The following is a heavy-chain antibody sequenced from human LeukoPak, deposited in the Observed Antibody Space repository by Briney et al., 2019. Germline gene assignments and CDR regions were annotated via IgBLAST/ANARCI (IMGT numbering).Heavy chain of an antibody. D-gene: IGHD3-22*01. J-gene: IGHJ4*02. V-gene: IGHV3-48*01. CDR2: ISSSSSTI. CDR3: AKDGDSSGYYYFDY. CDR1: GFTFSSYS. Sequence: GGSLRLSCAASGFTFSSYSMNWVRQAPGKGLEWVSYISSSSSTIYYADSVKGRFTISRDNAKNSLYLQMNSLRAEDTAVYYCAKDGDSSGYYYFDYWGQGTLVTISS.